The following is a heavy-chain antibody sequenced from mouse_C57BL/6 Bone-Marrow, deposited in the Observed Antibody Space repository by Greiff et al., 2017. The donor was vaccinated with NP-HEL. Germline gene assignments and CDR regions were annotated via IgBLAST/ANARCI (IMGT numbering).Heavy chain of an antibody. J-gene: IGHJ3*01. CDR3: ALCYDYGWFGY. D-gene: IGHD2-4*01. V-gene: IGHV1-59*01. Sequence: QVQLQQSGAELVRPGTSVKLSCKASGYTFTSYWMHWVKQRPGQGLEWIGVIHPSDSFTNYNQKFKGKATLPVDTSSSTAYMHLSSLTSEDSAVYYCALCYDYGWFGYWGQGNLGTVSA. CDR2: IHPSDSFT. CDR1: GYTFTSYW.